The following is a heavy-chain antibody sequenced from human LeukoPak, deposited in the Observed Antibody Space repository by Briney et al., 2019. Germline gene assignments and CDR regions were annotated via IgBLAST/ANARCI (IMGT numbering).Heavy chain of an antibody. CDR1: GYTFTSYD. CDR2: MNPNSGNT. J-gene: IGHJ6*02. CDR3: ARRDCSSTSCYDYYYYGMDV. Sequence: GASVKVSCKASGYTFTSYDINWVRQATGQGLEWMGWMNPNSGNTGYAQKFQGRVTMTRNTSISTAYMELSSLRSEDTAVYYCARRDCSSTSCYDYYYYGMDVWGQGTTVTVSS. V-gene: IGHV1-8*01. D-gene: IGHD2-2*01.